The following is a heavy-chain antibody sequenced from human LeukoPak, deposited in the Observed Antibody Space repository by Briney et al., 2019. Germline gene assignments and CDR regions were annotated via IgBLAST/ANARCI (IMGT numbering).Heavy chain of an antibody. CDR1: GGSISSSSYY. CDR2: IYSSGST. J-gene: IGHJ4*02. CDR3: ARVELATIDHFDY. Sequence: SETLSLTCTVSGGSISSSSYYWGWIRQPPGKGLEWIGSIYSSGSTNYNPSLKSRVTMSVDTSKNQFSLKLTSVTAADTAVYYCARVELATIDHFDYWGQGILVTVSS. D-gene: IGHD5-24*01. V-gene: IGHV4-39*07.